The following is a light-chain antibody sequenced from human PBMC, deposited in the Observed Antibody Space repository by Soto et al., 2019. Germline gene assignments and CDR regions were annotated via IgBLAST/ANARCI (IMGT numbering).Light chain of an antibody. Sequence: RASQGISSYLAWYQQKPGKAPKLLVYDASTLQSGVASRFSGSGSGTEFTLIISGLQPDDSATYYCQQYNNYATVGQGTKVEIK. CDR2: DAS. J-gene: IGKJ1*01. V-gene: IGKV1-8*01. CDR3: QQYNNYAT. CDR1: QGISSY.